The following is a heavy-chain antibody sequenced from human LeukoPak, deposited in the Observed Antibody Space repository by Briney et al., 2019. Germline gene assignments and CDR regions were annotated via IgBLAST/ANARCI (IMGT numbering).Heavy chain of an antibody. J-gene: IGHJ6*02. CDR3: AKVVGPAAIHYYGMDV. CDR2: ISGSGGST. D-gene: IGHD2-2*01. CDR1: GFTFSSYA. V-gene: IGHV3-23*01. Sequence: PGGSLRLSCAASGFTFSSYAMSWVRQAPGKGLERVSAISGSGGSTYDADSVKGRFTISRDNSKNTLYLQMNSLRAEDTAVYYCAKVVGPAAIHYYGMDVWGQGTTVTVSS.